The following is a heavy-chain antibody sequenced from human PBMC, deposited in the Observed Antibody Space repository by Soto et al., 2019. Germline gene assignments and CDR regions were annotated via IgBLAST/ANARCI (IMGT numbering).Heavy chain of an antibody. CDR3: VLCTTTSCYGKFDY. CDR1: GLTFSNSS. D-gene: IGHD2-2*01. Sequence: GASVNVSCKASGLTFSNSSIQWMRQARGERLEWIGWIVVGSGNTNYAQKIQERVTIIRDMSTSTSYMELSSLTSEDTAVYYCVLCTTTSCYGKFDYWGQGTLVTVSS. J-gene: IGHJ4*02. CDR2: IVVGSGNT. V-gene: IGHV1-58*02.